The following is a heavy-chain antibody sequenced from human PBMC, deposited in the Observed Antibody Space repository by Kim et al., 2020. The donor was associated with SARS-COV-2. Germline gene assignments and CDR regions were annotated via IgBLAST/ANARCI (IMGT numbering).Heavy chain of an antibody. D-gene: IGHD1-26*01. CDR3: AKDRRHRGSYCDY. CDR1: GFTFSSYG. CDR2: ISYDGSNK. V-gene: IGHV3-30*18. J-gene: IGHJ4*02. Sequence: GGSLRLSCAASGFTFSSYGMHWVRQAPGKGLEWVAVISYDGSNKYYADSVKGRFTISRDNSKNTLYLQMNSLRAEDTAVYYCAKDRRHRGSYCDYWGQGTLVTVSS.